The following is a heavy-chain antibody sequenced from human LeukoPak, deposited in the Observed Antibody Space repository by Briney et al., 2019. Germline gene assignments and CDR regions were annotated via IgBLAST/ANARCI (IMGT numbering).Heavy chain of an antibody. V-gene: IGHV1-2*02. Sequence: ASVKVSCKASGYTFTDYFMHWVRQAPGQGLEWMGWINPNSGGTNYAQKFQGRVTMTRDTSITTAYMELRSLRSDDTAVYYCARLDFSSSWYKSPAVYFQHWGQGTLVTVSS. D-gene: IGHD6-13*01. CDR2: INPNSGGT. J-gene: IGHJ1*01. CDR1: GYTFTDYF. CDR3: ARLDFSSSWYKSPAVYFQH.